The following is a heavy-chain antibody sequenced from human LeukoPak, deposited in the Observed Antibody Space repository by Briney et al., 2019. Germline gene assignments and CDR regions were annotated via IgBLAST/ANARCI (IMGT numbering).Heavy chain of an antibody. D-gene: IGHD2-15*01. V-gene: IGHV3-7*03. CDR1: GFTFSSYW. CDR3: ARVTVVVAANWFDP. Sequence: PGGSLRLSCAASGFTFSSYWMSWVRQAPGKGLEWVANIKQDGSEKYYVDSVKGRFAISRDNSKNTLYLQMNSLRAEDTAVYYCARVTVVVAANWFDPWGQGTLVTVSS. J-gene: IGHJ5*02. CDR2: IKQDGSEK.